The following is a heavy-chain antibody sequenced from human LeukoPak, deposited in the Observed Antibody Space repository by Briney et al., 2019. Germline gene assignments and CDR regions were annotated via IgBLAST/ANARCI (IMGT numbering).Heavy chain of an antibody. Sequence: PSETLSLTCAVSGVSTSSSNWWTWVRQPPGKGLEWIGEMYHSGSTNYNPSLKSRVTISVDKSKNQFTLKVNSVTAADTAVYYCASLKILSGSAAFDYWGQGTLVTVSS. V-gene: IGHV4-4*02. CDR1: GVSTSSSNW. D-gene: IGHD3-3*01. CDR3: ASLKILSGSAAFDY. CDR2: MYHSGST. J-gene: IGHJ4*02.